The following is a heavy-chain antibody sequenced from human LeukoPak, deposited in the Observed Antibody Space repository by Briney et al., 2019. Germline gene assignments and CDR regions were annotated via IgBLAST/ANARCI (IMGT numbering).Heavy chain of an antibody. D-gene: IGHD3-22*01. Sequence: GGSLRLSCAASGFAFSTYYIRWVRQAPGKGLEWLAVISPDGSNKYFADSVNGRFTISRGNSKNTIFLQMNSLRVEDTSIYYCARGDSSGHHDFWGQGALVTVSS. CDR1: GFAFSTYY. CDR3: ARGDSSGHHDF. V-gene: IGHV3-30*01. J-gene: IGHJ4*02. CDR2: ISPDGSNK.